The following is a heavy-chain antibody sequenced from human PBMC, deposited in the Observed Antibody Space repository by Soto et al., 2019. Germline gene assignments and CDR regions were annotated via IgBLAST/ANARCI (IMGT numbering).Heavy chain of an antibody. CDR1: GFIFSSHD. J-gene: IGHJ4*02. D-gene: IGHD3-22*01. CDR3: ARDRTYTIGYYHFFDY. CDR2: SSSSGTI. V-gene: IGHV3-48*02. Sequence: EVQLVESGGGLIQPGGSLRLSCEASGFIFSSHDMNWVRQAPGKGLEWVAYSSSSGTIQYADSAKGRLTIYRDNAKNSLHLQINSLRYEDTAVYYCARDRTYTIGYYHFFDYWGQGTLVTVSS.